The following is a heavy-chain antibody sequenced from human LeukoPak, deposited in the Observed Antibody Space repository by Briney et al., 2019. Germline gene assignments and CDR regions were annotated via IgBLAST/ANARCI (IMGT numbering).Heavy chain of an antibody. J-gene: IGHJ6*03. Sequence: SETLSLTCTVSGGSISSYYWSWIRQPPGKGLEWIGYIYYSGSTNYNPSLKSRVTISVDTSKNQFSLKLSSVTAADTAVYYCARGLDDFWSGYYRYYYYYMDVWGKGTTVTVSS. V-gene: IGHV4-59*01. CDR2: IYYSGST. D-gene: IGHD3-3*01. CDR3: ARGLDDFWSGYYRYYYYYMDV. CDR1: GGSISSYY.